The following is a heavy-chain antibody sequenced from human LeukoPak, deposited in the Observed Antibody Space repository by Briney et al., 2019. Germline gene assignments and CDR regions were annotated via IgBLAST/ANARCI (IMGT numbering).Heavy chain of an antibody. J-gene: IGHJ4*02. D-gene: IGHD3-16*01. CDR2: IGGGSGST. V-gene: IGHV3-23*01. Sequence: PGGSLRLSCAVSGFTFSSYAMTWVRQAPGKGLDWVSGIGGGSGSTYYSDSVKGRFTISRDNSKNTVYLQMNSLRVEDTAVYYCAKVLGGTGYFDYWGQGTLVTVSS. CDR3: AKVLGGTGYFDY. CDR1: GFTFSSYA.